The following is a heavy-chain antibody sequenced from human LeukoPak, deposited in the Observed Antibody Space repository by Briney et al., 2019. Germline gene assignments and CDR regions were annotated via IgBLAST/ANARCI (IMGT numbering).Heavy chain of an antibody. J-gene: IGHJ3*02. CDR3: ARVSPAVGAFDI. D-gene: IGHD6-13*01. CDR1: GGSISSYY. CDR2: IYYSGSS. V-gene: IGHV4-59*01. Sequence: SETLSLTCTVSGGSISSYYWSWIRQPPGKGREWIGYIYYSGSSNYNPSLRSRVTISGDTSKNQFSLKLRSVTAADTAIYYCARVSPAVGAFDIWGRGTMVTVSS.